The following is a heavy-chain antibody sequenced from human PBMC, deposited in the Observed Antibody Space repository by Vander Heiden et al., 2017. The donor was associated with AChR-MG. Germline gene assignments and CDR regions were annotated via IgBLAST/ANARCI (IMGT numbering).Heavy chain of an antibody. Sequence: QVHLVQSGAGVKKPGASVKVSCETSGYTFTTYNIHWVRQAPGQGLEWMGWVNADRATTKYSQKFQDRVTITRDTSATTAYMELSRLTIEDTAVYYCARATDIYASGTYGYWGQGTLVTVSS. D-gene: IGHD3-10*01. CDR3: ARATDIYASGTYGY. CDR1: GYTFTTYN. V-gene: IGHV1-3*01. CDR2: VNADRATT. J-gene: IGHJ4*02.